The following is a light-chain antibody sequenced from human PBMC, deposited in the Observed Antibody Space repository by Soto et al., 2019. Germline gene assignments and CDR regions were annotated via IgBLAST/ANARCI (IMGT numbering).Light chain of an antibody. CDR3: QSGVT. CDR2: QAS. CDR1: QSISSW. J-gene: IGKJ4*01. Sequence: DIQMTQSPSTLSASVGDRVTITCRASQSISSWLAWYQQKPGKAPKLLVYQASSLQSGFPSRFSGSGSGTEFTLTISSLQPDDFATYYCQSGVTFGGGTKMEIK. V-gene: IGKV1-5*03.